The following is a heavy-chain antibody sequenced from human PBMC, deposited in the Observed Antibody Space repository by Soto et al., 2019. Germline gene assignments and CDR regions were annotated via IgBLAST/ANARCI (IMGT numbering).Heavy chain of an antibody. CDR1: EFQFTSYA. J-gene: IGHJ6*03. D-gene: IGHD2-15*01. CDR3: AKSPKYCSGGSCYYHYYMDI. V-gene: IGHV3-23*01. CDR2: ISGSGSST. Sequence: EAQLLESGGCLVQPGGSLRLSCAASEFQFTSYAMSWVGQAPENGMEWVSSISGSGSSTHYADPVKGRFTISRDNSKDTLYLQMNCLRAQDTAVHYCAKSPKYCSGGSCYYHYYMDIWGKGTTVIVSS.